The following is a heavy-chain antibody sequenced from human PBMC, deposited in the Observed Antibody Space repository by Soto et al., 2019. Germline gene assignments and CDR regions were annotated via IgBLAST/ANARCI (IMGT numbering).Heavy chain of an antibody. CDR3: ARQWLDSYYFDY. V-gene: IGHV3-64*01. CDR1: GFTFSSYA. D-gene: IGHD6-19*01. J-gene: IGHJ4*02. CDR2: ISSNGGST. Sequence: EVQLVESGGGLVQPGGSLRLSCAASGFTFSSYAMHWVRQAPGKGLEYVSGISSNGGSTHYANSVKGRFTISRDNSTNTLYLQMGSLRAEDMAVYYCARQWLDSYYFDYWGQGTLVTVSS.